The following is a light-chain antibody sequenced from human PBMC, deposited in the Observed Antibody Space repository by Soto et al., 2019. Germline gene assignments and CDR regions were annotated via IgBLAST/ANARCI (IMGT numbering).Light chain of an antibody. CDR1: QSLLQSNGNNH. CDR3: LQAAQSPLT. V-gene: IGKV2-28*01. Sequence: DIVLTQSPLSLPVTPGEPASISCRSSQSLLQSNGNNHVDWYLQRPGQSPQLLLYLASSRASGVPGRFSGSGSGTEFVLEISRVEAEDFGVYYCLQAAQSPLTFGQGTRLEIK. J-gene: IGKJ5*01. CDR2: LAS.